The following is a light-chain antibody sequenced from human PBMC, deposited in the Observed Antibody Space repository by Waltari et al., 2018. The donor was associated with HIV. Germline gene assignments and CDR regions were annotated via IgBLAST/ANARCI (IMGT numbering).Light chain of an antibody. CDR2: EVS. CDR1: SSDVGGYSY. V-gene: IGLV2-8*01. J-gene: IGLJ2*01. CDR3: SSYAGSNNVI. Sequence: QSALAQPPSASVSPGQSVTISCTGTSSDVGGYSYVSWYQQHPGKAPKLMIYEVSKRPAVVPDRFSGSKSGNAASLTVSGLQAEDEADYYCSSYAGSNNVIFGGGTKLTVL.